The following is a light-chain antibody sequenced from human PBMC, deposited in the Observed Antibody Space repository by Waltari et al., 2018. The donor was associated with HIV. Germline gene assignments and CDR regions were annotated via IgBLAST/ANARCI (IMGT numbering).Light chain of an antibody. J-gene: IGLJ3*02. Sequence: QSVVTQPPSASGTPGQNISISCSGDISNLGGNFVYWYQQRPGTAPRLPIYRNDQRPSGVPDLFSGSKSATSAALAISGLRSEDEGDYHCSTWDNSLSHWVFGGGTKLTVL. CDR1: ISNLGGNF. CDR3: STWDNSLSHWV. CDR2: RND. V-gene: IGLV1-47*01.